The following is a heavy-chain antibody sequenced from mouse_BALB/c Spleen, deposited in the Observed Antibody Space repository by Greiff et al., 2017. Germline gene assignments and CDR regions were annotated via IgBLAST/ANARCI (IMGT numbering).Heavy chain of an antibody. CDR3: AKNTTVPYWYFDV. V-gene: IGHV1S26*01. CDR2: INPSTGYT. J-gene: IGHJ1*01. D-gene: IGHD1-1*01. Sequence: QVQLQQSGAELVKPGASVKMSCKASGYTFTSYWMHWVKQRPGQGLEWIGYINPSTGYTEYNQKFKDKATLTADKSSSTAYMQLSSLTSEDSAVYYCAKNTTVPYWYFDVWGAGTTVTVSS. CDR1: GYTFTSYW.